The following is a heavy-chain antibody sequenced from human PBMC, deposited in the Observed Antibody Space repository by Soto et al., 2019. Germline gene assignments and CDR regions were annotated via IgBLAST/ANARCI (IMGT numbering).Heavy chain of an antibody. CDR2: IIPILDTT. D-gene: IGHD4-4*01. J-gene: IGHJ4*02. Sequence: QVQVVQSGAEVKKPGSSVRVSCKASGGTSSSYAITWMRQAPGQGLEWMGGIIPILDTTDYAQKFQGRVTVTADESTSTVYMELSSLTSEDTAVYYCASGGTTVNRRFDFWGQGTLVTVSS. V-gene: IGHV1-69*01. CDR1: GGTSSSYA. CDR3: ASGGTTVNRRFDF.